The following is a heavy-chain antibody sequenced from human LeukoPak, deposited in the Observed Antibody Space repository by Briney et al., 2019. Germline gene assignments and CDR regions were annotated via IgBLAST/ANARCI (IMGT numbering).Heavy chain of an antibody. J-gene: IGHJ4*02. V-gene: IGHV3-23*01. CDR3: AKDPSITIFGVVTYFDY. CDR2: ISGSGGST. Sequence: GGSLRLSCAASGFTFSSYAMSWVRQAPGKGLEWVSAISGSGGSTYYADSVKGRFTISRDNSKNTLYLQMNSLRAEDTAVYYCAKDPSITIFGVVTYFDYWCQGTLVTVSS. D-gene: IGHD3-3*01. CDR1: GFTFSSYA.